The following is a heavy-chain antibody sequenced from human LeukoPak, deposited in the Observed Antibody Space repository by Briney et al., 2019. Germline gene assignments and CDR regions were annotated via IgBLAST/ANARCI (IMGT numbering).Heavy chain of an antibody. J-gene: IGHJ6*02. D-gene: IGHD4-17*01. CDR3: AKEGHYGDLRYYCYGMDV. CDR1: GFTFSSYA. CDR2: ISGSGGST. Sequence: GGSLRLSCAASGFTFSSYAMSWVRQAPGKGLEWVSAISGSGGSTYYAASVKGRFTISRDNSNNTLYLQMNSLRAEDTAVYYCAKEGHYGDLRYYCYGMDVWGQGTMVTVSS. V-gene: IGHV3-23*01.